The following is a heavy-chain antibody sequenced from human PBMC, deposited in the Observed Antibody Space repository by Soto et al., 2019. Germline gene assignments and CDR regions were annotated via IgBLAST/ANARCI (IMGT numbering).Heavy chain of an antibody. J-gene: IGHJ4*02. Sequence: PGGSLRLSCAASGFSFSSLAMSWVRQAPGKGLEWVSSISGRGVDTLYADSVKGRFTISRDNSRNTLYLQVNSLRAEATAVYYCAKGQTDVTLFDYWGQGTLVTVSS. D-gene: IGHD2-21*02. CDR2: ISGRGVDT. CDR1: GFSFSSLA. CDR3: AKGQTDVTLFDY. V-gene: IGHV3-23*01.